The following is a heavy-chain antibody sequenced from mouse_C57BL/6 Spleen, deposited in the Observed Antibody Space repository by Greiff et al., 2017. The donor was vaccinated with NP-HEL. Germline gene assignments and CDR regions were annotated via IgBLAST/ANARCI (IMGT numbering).Heavy chain of an antibody. D-gene: IGHD1-1*01. CDR1: GYTFTSYW. J-gene: IGHJ2*01. V-gene: IGHV1-69*01. Sequence: VQLQQPGAELVMPGASVKLSCKASGYTFTSYWMHWVKQRPGQGLEWIGEIDPSDSYTNYNQKFKGKSTLTVDKSSSTAYMQLSSLTSEDSAVYYCARERTGSSYFDYWGQGTTLTVSS. CDR2: IDPSDSYT. CDR3: ARERTGSSYFDY.